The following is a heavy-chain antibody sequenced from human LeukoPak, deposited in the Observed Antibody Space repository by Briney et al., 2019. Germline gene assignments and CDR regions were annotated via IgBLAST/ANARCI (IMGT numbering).Heavy chain of an antibody. J-gene: IGHJ4*02. CDR2: INHSGST. V-gene: IGHV4-34*01. Sequence: SETLSLTCAVYGGSFSGYYWSWIRQPPGKGLEWIGEINHSGSTNYNPSLKSRVTISVDTSKNQFSLKLSSVTAADTAVYYCARGAPIVLMVYARPFDYWGQGTLVTVSS. CDR3: ARGAPIVLMVYARPFDY. CDR1: GGSFSGYY. D-gene: IGHD2-8*01.